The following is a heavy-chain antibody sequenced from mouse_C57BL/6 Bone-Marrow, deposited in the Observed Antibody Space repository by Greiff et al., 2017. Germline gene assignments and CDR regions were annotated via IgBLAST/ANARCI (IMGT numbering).Heavy chain of an antibody. CDR1: GFNIKDDY. CDR3: TSYDYDYAMDY. Sequence: EVQLQQSGAELVRPGASVKLSCTASGFNIKDDYMHWVKQRPEQGLEWIGWIDPENGDTEYASKFQGKATITADTSSNTAYLQLSSLTSEDTAVDYCTSYDYDYAMDYWGQGTSVTVSS. D-gene: IGHD2-4*01. CDR2: IDPENGDT. V-gene: IGHV14-4*01. J-gene: IGHJ4*01.